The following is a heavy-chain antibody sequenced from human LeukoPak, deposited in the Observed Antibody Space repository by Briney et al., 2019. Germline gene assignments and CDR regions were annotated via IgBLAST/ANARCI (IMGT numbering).Heavy chain of an antibody. Sequence: PGGSLRLSCAASGFTVSSNYMSWVRQAPGKGLEWVSAISGSGGSTYYADSVKGRFTISRDNSKNTLYLQMSSLRAEDTAVYYCAKGGAVAYWYFDLWGRGTLVTVSS. J-gene: IGHJ2*01. CDR2: ISGSGGST. V-gene: IGHV3-23*01. CDR1: GFTVSSNY. D-gene: IGHD6-19*01. CDR3: AKGGAVAYWYFDL.